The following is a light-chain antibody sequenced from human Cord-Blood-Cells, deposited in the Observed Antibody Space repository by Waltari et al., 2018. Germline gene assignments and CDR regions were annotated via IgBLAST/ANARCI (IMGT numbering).Light chain of an antibody. CDR3: AAWDDSLNGWV. V-gene: IGLV1-44*01. J-gene: IGLJ3*02. CDR2: SNK. Sequence: QSVLTQPPSASGTPGPRATISCSGTSSNIGSNTVHWYQQLPGTAPKLLIWSNKQRPSGVPDRFSGSKSGTSASLAISGLHSEDEADYYCAAWDDSLNGWVFGGGTKLTVL. CDR1: SSNIGSNT.